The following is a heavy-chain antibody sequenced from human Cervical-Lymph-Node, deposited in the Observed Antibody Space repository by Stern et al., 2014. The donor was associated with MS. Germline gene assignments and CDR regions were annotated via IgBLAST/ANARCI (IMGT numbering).Heavy chain of an antibody. D-gene: IGHD6-19*01. Sequence: EVQLVESGGGLVKPGGSLRLSCVASGFRFSAYRMNWVRQAPGKGLEWVSSISSSSSDITYSDSMKGRITISRDNAKNSLYLDMSSLRVGDTAMYYCAGTSGWYGFDFWGQGTLVAVSS. CDR2: ISSSSSDI. CDR1: GFRFSAYR. CDR3: AGTSGWYGFDF. J-gene: IGHJ4*02. V-gene: IGHV3-21*01.